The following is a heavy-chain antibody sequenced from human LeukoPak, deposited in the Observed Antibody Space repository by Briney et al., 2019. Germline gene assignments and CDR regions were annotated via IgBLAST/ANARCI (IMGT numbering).Heavy chain of an antibody. CDR2: IHAGGSDP. CDR1: GFTFYTSP. D-gene: IGHD3-22*01. Sequence: AGGALRIPLVSPGFTFYTSPMGWGRPAPGEGLEWVSSIHAGGSDPFCADSVQGRCTISRDNSKNTLSLQLNSLRAEDTAIYFCAKGGHHYNPFYNWGQGTLVTVSS. J-gene: IGHJ4*02. CDR3: AKGGHHYNPFYN. V-gene: IGHV3-23*01.